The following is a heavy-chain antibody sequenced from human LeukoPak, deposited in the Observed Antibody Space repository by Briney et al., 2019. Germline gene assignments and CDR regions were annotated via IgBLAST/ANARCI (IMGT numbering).Heavy chain of an antibody. CDR1: GGTFSSYA. J-gene: IGHJ4*02. V-gene: IGHV1-69*06. CDR3: ALFPSSGEVDY. D-gene: IGHD3-22*01. Sequence: SVKVSCKASGGTFSSYAISWVRQAPGQGLEWMGGIIPIFGTANYAQKFQGRVTITADKSTSTAYMELSSLRSEDTAVYYCALFPSSGEVDYWGQGTLVTVSS. CDR2: IIPIFGTA.